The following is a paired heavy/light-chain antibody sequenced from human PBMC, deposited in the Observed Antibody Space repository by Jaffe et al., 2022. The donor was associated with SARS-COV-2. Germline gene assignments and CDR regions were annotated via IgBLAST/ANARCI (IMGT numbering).Light chain of an antibody. Sequence: DIQLTQSPSFLSASVGDRVTITCRASQGVRSYLGWYQQKPGKAPKLLIYTVSTLESGVPSRFSGSGSGTEFTLTISSLQPEDFATYYCQQISSYPATFGQGTKVEIK. CDR2: TVS. CDR1: QGVRSY. CDR3: QQISSYPAT. V-gene: IGKV1-9*01. J-gene: IGKJ1*01.
Heavy chain of an antibody. CDR2: IYSNGNT. V-gene: IGHV4-31*03. Sequence: QVPLQESGPGLVKPSQTLSLTCTVSGGSISSGAYYWSWIRQHPGKGLEWIGYIYSNGNTYYKPSLKSRVTIALDTSKNQFSLKLSSVTAADTAVYYCARDPVGAKPTDYWGQGTLVTVSA. J-gene: IGHJ4*02. D-gene: IGHD1-26*01. CDR3: ARDPVGAKPTDY. CDR1: GGSISSGAYY.